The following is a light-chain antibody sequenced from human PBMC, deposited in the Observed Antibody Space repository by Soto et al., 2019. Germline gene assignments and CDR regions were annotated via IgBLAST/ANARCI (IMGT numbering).Light chain of an antibody. CDR2: WAS. CDR1: QSVLYSSNNKNY. Sequence: DIVMTQSPDSLTVSLGERATINCKSSQSVLYSSNNKNYLAWYQQKPGQPPKLLISWASTRESGVPDRFSGNGSGTDFTLTISSLQAEDVAVYYCQQYYSSLLTFGGGTKVEIK. J-gene: IGKJ4*01. CDR3: QQYYSSLLT. V-gene: IGKV4-1*01.